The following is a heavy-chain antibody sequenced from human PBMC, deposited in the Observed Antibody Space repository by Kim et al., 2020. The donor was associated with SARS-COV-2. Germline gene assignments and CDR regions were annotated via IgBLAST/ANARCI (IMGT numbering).Heavy chain of an antibody. J-gene: IGHJ6*03. Sequence: SETLSLTCTVSGGSISSNDYYWDWIRQPPGKGLEWIGSISYSGRTHYNPSLKSRVTISVDTSKNQISLKLSSVTAADTGVYYCARGIFGVVIIPYYYYYMDVWGKGTTVTVSS. V-gene: IGHV4-39*01. D-gene: IGHD3-3*01. CDR1: GGSISSNDYY. CDR3: ARGIFGVVIIPYYYYYMDV. CDR2: ISYSGRT.